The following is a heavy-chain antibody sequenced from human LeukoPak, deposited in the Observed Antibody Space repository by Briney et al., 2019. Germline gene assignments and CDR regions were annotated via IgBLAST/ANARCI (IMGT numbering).Heavy chain of an antibody. Sequence: SETLSLTCAVYGGSFSGYYWSWIRQPPGKGLEWIGEINHSGSTNYNPSLKSRVTISVDTSKNQFSLKLSSVTAADMAVYYCATEGLSRGAAGPPLFVWGKGTTVTVSS. V-gene: IGHV4-34*01. CDR1: GGSFSGYY. CDR3: ATEGLSRGAAGPPLFV. CDR2: INHSGST. J-gene: IGHJ6*04. D-gene: IGHD6-13*01.